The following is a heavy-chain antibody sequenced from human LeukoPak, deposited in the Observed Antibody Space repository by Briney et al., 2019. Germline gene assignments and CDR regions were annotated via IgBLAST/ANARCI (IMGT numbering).Heavy chain of an antibody. J-gene: IGHJ2*01. CDR1: GGSISSYY. CDR3: ARDGYGDYWYFDL. V-gene: IGHV4-59*01. Sequence: PSETLSLTCTVSGGSISSYYWSWIRQPPGKGLEWIGYIYYSGSTNYSPSLKSRVTISVDTSKNQFSLKLSSVTAADTAVYYCARDGYGDYWYFDLWGRGTLVTVSS. D-gene: IGHD4-17*01. CDR2: IYYSGST.